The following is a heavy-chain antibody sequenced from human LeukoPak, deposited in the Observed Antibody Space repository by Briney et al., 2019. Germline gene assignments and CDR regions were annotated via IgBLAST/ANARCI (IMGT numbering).Heavy chain of an antibody. CDR2: IYHSGST. V-gene: IGHV4-30-2*01. D-gene: IGHD3-16*01. Sequence: SQTLSLTCTVSGGSISSGGYYWSWIRQPPGKGLEWIGYIYHSGSTYYNPSLKSRVTISVDRSKNQFSLKLSSVTAADTAVYYCARVNTLGVPSPWGQGILVTVSS. CDR1: GGSISSGGYY. CDR3: ARVNTLGVPSP. J-gene: IGHJ5*02.